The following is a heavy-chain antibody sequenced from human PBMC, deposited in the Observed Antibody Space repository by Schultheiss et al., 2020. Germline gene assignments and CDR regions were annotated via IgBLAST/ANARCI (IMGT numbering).Heavy chain of an antibody. V-gene: IGHV3-33*08. CDR3: ARDPGEVVPTPYYGMDV. CDR1: GFTVSSNY. D-gene: IGHD2-2*01. CDR2: IWYDGSNK. J-gene: IGHJ6*02. Sequence: GESLKISCAASGFTVSSNYMSWVRQAPGKGLEWVAVIWYDGSNKYYVDSVKGRFTISRDNSKNTLYVQMNSLRAEDTAVYYCARDPGEVVPTPYYGMDVWGQGTTVTVSS.